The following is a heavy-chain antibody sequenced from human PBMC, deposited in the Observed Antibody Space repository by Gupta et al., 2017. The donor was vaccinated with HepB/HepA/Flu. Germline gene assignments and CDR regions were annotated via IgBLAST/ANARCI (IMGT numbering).Heavy chain of an antibody. Sequence: EVQLAESGGGLVQPGGSLRLSCAAYGFTVSSYWMHWVRHAPGKGLVWVSRMNQHGSVINYADSVKGLFTISRDNTKNALYLQMNSLRAEDTAIYFCSRDTFGPYDYWGQGTLVTVSS. CDR2: MNQHGSVI. CDR3: SRDTFGPYDY. J-gene: IGHJ4*02. D-gene: IGHD2/OR15-2a*01. CDR1: GFTVSSYW. V-gene: IGHV3-74*01.